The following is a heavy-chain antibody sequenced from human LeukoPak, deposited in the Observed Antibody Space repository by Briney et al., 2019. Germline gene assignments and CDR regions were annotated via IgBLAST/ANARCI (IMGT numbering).Heavy chain of an antibody. V-gene: IGHV4-34*01. CDR3: ARRDYGDARSVSNFDY. D-gene: IGHD4-17*01. CDR2: INHSGST. Sequence: SETLSLTCAVYGGSFSGYYWSWIRQPPGKGLEWIGEINHSGSTNYNPSLKSRVTISVDTSKNQFSLKLSSVTAADTAVYYCARRDYGDARSVSNFDYWGQGTLVTVSS. CDR1: GGSFSGYY. J-gene: IGHJ4*02.